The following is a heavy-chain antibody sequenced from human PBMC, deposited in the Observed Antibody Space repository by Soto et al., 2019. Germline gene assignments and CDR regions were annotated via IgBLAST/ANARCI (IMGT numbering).Heavy chain of an antibody. CDR3: ETVLGYCTKGVCYGAFDI. V-gene: IGHV1-24*01. D-gene: IGHD2-8*01. J-gene: IGHJ3*02. Sequence: ASVKVSCTVSGYTLTELSMHWVRQAPGKGLEWMGGFDPEDGETIYAQKFQGRVTMTEDTSTDTAYMELSSLRSEDTAVYYCETVLGYCTKGVCYGAFDIGGQGTMATVSS. CDR1: GYTLTELS. CDR2: FDPEDGET.